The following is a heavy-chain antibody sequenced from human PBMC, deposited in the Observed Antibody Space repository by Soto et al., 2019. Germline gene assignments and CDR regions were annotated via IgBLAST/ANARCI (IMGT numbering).Heavy chain of an antibody. Sequence: TSETLSLTCGVYGGSIRGYYWRWIRQPPGKGLEWIGEINHSGSTNYNPSLKSRVTISVDTSKNQFSLKLSSVTAADTAVYYCARGCTKCGYSGYDAIRQFDYWGQGILVTVSS. J-gene: IGHJ4*02. CDR2: INHSGST. V-gene: IGHV4-34*01. D-gene: IGHD5-12*01. CDR3: ARGCTKCGYSGYDAIRQFDY. CDR1: GGSIRGYY.